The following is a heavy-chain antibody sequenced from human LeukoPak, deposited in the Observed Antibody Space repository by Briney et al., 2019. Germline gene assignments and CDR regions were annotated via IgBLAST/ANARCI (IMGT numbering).Heavy chain of an antibody. Sequence: GGSLRLSCAASGFTFSSYGMHWVRQAPGKGLEWVAVISYDGSNKYYADSVKGRFTISRDNSKNTLYLQMNSLRAEDTAVYYCAKDSSYGSGKDEYFDYWGQGTLVTVSS. CDR1: GFTFSSYG. J-gene: IGHJ4*02. V-gene: IGHV3-30*18. CDR2: ISYDGSNK. CDR3: AKDSSYGSGKDEYFDY. D-gene: IGHD3-10*01.